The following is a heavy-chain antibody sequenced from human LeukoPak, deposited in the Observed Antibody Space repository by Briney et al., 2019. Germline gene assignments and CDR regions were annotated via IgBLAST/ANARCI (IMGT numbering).Heavy chain of an antibody. V-gene: IGHV3-30-3*01. CDR1: RFTFSSYA. CDR2: ISYDGSNK. CDR3: ARGQVLDY. J-gene: IGHJ4*02. Sequence: GGSLRLSCAASRFTFSSYAVSWVRQAPGKGLEWVAVISYDGSNKYYADSVKGRFTISRDNSKNTLYLQMNSLRAEDTAVYYCARGQVLDYWGQGTLVTVSS.